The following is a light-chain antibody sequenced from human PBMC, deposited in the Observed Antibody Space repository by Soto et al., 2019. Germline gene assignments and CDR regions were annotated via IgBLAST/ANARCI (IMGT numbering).Light chain of an antibody. V-gene: IGKV1-5*01. CDR1: QSVSIW. J-gene: IGKJ1*01. CDR2: NAS. Sequence: IQMTQSPSTLSASVGDRVTITFRSSQSVSIWLAWYQQKPGKAPKVLIWNASTLQRGIPSRFSGSGSGTEFTLTISGLQPDDFATYYCQQYNGYSTWTFGQGTKVDI. CDR3: QQYNGYSTWT.